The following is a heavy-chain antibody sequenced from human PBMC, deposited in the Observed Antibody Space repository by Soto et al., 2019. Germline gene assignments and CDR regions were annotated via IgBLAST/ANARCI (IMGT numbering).Heavy chain of an antibody. V-gene: IGHV3-74*01. J-gene: IGHJ5*01. Sequence: EVQLVESGGGLVQPGGSLRLSCEASRGAFGDYWMHLVRHAPGKGLAWVSRINRDANDIIYADSVKGRFTAYRDNAKNLVFLEMNSLKDDDTDLYYCAREGPNNWFDSWGQGTMITVSS. CDR2: INRDANDI. CDR1: RGAFGDYW. CDR3: AREGPNNWFDS.